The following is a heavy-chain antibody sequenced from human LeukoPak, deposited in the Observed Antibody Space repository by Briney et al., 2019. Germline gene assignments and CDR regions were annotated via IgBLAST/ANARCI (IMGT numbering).Heavy chain of an antibody. V-gene: IGHV3-53*01. CDR2: IYSGGNT. J-gene: IGHJ4*02. D-gene: IGHD2-2*01. CDR3: ARGGGYCSSTSCYSA. Sequence: GGSLRLSCAASGFIVSNHYMSWVRQAPGKGLEWVSVIYSGGNTYYADSVKGRFTISRDNSKNTVYLQLNTLRAEDTAVYYCARGGGYCSSTSCYSAWGQGTLVTVSS. CDR1: GFIVSNHY.